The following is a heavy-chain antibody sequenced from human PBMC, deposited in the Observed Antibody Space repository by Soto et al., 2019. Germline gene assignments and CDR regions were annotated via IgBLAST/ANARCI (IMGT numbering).Heavy chain of an antibody. CDR3: ANVTLVPIAEYFPH. CDR2: ISGSGGST. Sequence: PGGSLRLSCAASGFTFSSYAMSWVRQAPGKGLEWVSAISGSGGSTYYVDSVKGRFTISRDNSKNTLYLQMNSLRAEDTAVYYCANVTLVPIAEYFPHWGQGTLVTVSS. V-gene: IGHV3-23*01. D-gene: IGHD6-13*01. CDR1: GFTFSSYA. J-gene: IGHJ1*01.